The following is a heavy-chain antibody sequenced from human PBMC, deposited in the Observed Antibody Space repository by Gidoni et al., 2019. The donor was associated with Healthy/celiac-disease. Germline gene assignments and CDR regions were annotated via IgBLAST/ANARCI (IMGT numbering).Heavy chain of an antibody. CDR3: AKDVYCSSTSCYQADY. CDR2: ISGSGGST. J-gene: IGHJ4*02. CDR1: GFTFSSYA. D-gene: IGHD2-2*01. V-gene: IGHV3-23*01. Sequence: EVQLLESGGGLVQPGGSLRLSCAASGFTFSSYAMSWVRQAPGKGLDWVSAISGSGGSTYYADSVKGRFTISRDNSKNTLYLQMNSLRAEDTAVYYCAKDVYCSSTSCYQADYWGQGTLVTVSS.